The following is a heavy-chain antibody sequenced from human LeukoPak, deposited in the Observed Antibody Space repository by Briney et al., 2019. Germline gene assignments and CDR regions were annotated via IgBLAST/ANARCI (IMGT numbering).Heavy chain of an antibody. CDR3: ARGGEWLRLFNY. J-gene: IGHJ4*02. V-gene: IGHV4-34*01. D-gene: IGHD5-12*01. Sequence: SEILSLTCAVYGGSFSGYYWSWIRQPPGKGLEWIGEINHSGSTNYNPSLKSRVTISVDTSKNQFSLKLSSVTAADTAVYYCARGGEWLRLFNYWGQGTLVTVSS. CDR2: INHSGST. CDR1: GGSFSGYY.